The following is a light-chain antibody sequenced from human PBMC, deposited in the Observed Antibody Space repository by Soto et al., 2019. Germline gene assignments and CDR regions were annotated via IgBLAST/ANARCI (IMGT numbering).Light chain of an antibody. J-gene: IGLJ1*01. CDR3: SSYTSTSSYV. CDR2: DVS. Sequence: SVLTQPASVSGSPGQSIPISCPGTNNDVGGYNYVSWYQQHPGEAPKLMIYDVSNRPSGVSNRFSGSKSGNTASLTISGLQAEDEADYYCSSYTSTSSYVFGTGTKVTVL. V-gene: IGLV2-14*01. CDR1: NNDVGGYNY.